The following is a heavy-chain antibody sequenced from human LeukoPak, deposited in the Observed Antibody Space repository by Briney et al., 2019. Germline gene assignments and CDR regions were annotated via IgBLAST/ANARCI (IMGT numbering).Heavy chain of an antibody. CDR3: AKDRHAPGRYCSSTSCFPFDS. J-gene: IGHJ5*01. V-gene: IGHV3-23*01. Sequence: PGGSLRLSCAASGFTFSNYGMSWVRQAPGKGLEWVSGISGSGGSTYYADSVKGRFTISRDNTKNTLYLQMNSLRAEDTAVYYCAKDRHAPGRYCSSTSCFPFDSWGQGTLVTVSS. CDR2: ISGSGGST. CDR1: GFTFSNYG. D-gene: IGHD2-2*01.